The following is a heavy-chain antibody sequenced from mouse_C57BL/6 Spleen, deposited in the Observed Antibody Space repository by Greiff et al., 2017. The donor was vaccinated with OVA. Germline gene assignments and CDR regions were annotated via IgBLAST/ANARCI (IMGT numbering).Heavy chain of an antibody. CDR2: IYPGDGDT. Sequence: QVQLQQSGAELVKPGASVKISCKASGYAFSSYWMNWVKQRPGKGLEWIGQIYPGDGDTNYNGKFKGKATLTADKSSSTAYMQLSSLTSEDSAVYFCGRRDSITTEDAMDYWGQGTSVTVSS. CDR3: GRRDSITTEDAMDY. CDR1: GYAFSSYW. V-gene: IGHV1-80*01. J-gene: IGHJ4*01. D-gene: IGHD1-1*01.